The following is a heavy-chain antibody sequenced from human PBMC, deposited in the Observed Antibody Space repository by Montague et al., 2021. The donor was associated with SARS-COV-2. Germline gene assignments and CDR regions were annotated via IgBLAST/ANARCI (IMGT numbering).Heavy chain of an antibody. D-gene: IGHD3-3*01. J-gene: IGHJ6*02. V-gene: IGHV4-59*01. CDR3: ARHPWHITIFGVVTRYGMDV. CDR2: IYYSGST. Sequence: SETLSLTCTVSGGSINSYYWYWLRHSAGKGLEGFGYIYYSGSTNYNPSPQSRVTISLDTSKNQFSPKLSSVTAAATAVDYCARHPWHITIFGVVTRYGMDVWGQGTTVTVSS. CDR1: GGSINSYY.